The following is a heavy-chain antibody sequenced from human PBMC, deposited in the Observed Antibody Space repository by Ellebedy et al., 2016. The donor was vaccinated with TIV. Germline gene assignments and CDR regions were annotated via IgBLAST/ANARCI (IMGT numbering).Heavy chain of an antibody. J-gene: IGHJ3*02. Sequence: MPSETLSLTCTVSGGSISSSSYYWGWIRQPPGKGLEWIGTIYYSGSTYYNTSLKSRVTISIDTSKTQLSLKLSSVTAADTASYYCARVSTVKDAFDIWGQGTMVTVSS. D-gene: IGHD4-17*01. V-gene: IGHV4-39*07. CDR1: GGSISSSSYY. CDR2: IYYSGST. CDR3: ARVSTVKDAFDI.